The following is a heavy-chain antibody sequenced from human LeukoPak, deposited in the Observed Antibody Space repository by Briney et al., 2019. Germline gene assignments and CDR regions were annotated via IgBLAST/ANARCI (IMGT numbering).Heavy chain of an antibody. D-gene: IGHD1-26*01. CDR2: IYSGGST. Sequence: PGGSLRLSCAASGFTFSSYWMSWVRQAPGKGLEWVSVIYSGGSTYYADSVKGRFTISRDNSKNTLYLQMNSLRAEDTAVYYCARGSGSYRPDYGMDVWGQGTTVTVSS. V-gene: IGHV3-66*01. CDR1: GFTFSSYW. CDR3: ARGSGSYRPDYGMDV. J-gene: IGHJ6*02.